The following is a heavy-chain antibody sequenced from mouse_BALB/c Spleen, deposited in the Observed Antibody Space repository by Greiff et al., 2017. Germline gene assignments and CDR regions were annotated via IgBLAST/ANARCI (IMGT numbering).Heavy chain of an antibody. CDR2: ISSGSSTI. CDR1: GFTFSSFG. Sequence: EVQRVESGGGLVQPGGSRKLSCAASGFTFSSFGMHWVRQAPEKGLEWVAYISSGSSTIYYADTVKGRFTISRDNPKNTLFLQMTSLRSEDTAMYYCARGGSYPYYYAMDYWGQGTSVTVSS. J-gene: IGHJ4*01. V-gene: IGHV5-17*02. D-gene: IGHD6-1*01. CDR3: ARGGSYPYYYAMDY.